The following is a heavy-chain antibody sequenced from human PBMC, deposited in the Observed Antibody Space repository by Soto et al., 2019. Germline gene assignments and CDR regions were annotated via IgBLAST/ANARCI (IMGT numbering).Heavy chain of an antibody. Sequence: SETLSLTCTVSGGSISRSSYSWAWIHQRPGQGLEWIMNFCDSRYTYYSPYRKSPISIAVDTSKNQFSLNLSSVTAADTAVYYCATRQGGSYNWFDPWGQGTMVTVSS. CDR2: FCDSRYT. V-gene: IGHV4-39*01. CDR3: ATRQGGSYNWFDP. CDR1: GGSISRSSYS. D-gene: IGHD2-15*01. J-gene: IGHJ5*02.